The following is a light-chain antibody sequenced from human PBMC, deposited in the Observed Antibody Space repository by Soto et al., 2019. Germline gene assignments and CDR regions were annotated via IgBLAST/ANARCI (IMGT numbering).Light chain of an antibody. CDR3: AAWDDSLRGVM. CDR2: TND. Sequence: QSALAQPPSVSGTPGQRLTISCSGGTSNIGSNNVYWYQQLPGAAPKLLIYTNDQRPSGVPERFSGSRSGTSASLAISDLRCEDEGDYFCAAWDDSLRGVMFGGGTKLTVL. CDR1: TSNIGSNN. V-gene: IGLV1-47*02. J-gene: IGLJ3*02.